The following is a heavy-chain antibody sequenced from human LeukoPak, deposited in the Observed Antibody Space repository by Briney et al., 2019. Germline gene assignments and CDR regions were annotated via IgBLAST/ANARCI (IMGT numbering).Heavy chain of an antibody. V-gene: IGHV1-18*01. Sequence: ASVKVSCRASGYTFTSCGISWVRQAPGQGLEWMGWISAYNGNTNYAQKLQGRVTMTTDTSTSTAYMELRSLRSDDTAVYYCARVTYYDFWSGYPFYYYYYMDVWGKGTTVTVSS. J-gene: IGHJ6*03. CDR1: GYTFTSCG. CDR2: ISAYNGNT. D-gene: IGHD3-3*01. CDR3: ARVTYYDFWSGYPFYYYYYMDV.